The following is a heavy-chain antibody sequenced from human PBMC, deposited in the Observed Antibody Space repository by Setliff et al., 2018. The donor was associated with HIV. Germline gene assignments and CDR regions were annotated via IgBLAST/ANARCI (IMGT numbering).Heavy chain of an antibody. D-gene: IGHD1-26*01. CDR1: GYTLTSYG. Sequence: GASVKVSCKASGYTLTSYGISWVRQAPGQGLEWMGWISAYTGNTDCAQKFQGRVTMTTDTSTSTAYMELRSLRSDDTAVYYCARDNPDGGYGDYWGQGTLVTVSS. J-gene: IGHJ4*02. CDR3: ARDNPDGGYGDY. V-gene: IGHV1-18*01. CDR2: ISAYTGNT.